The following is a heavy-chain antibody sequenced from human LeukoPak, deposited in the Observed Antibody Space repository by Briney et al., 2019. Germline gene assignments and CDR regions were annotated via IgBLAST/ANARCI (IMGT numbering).Heavy chain of an antibody. CDR3: ARAGEDVVLGPAPVGGSPYNWFDP. J-gene: IGHJ5*02. D-gene: IGHD2-2*01. CDR2: IYSGGST. CDR1: GFTVSSSY. V-gene: IGHV3-66*02. Sequence: SGGSLRLSCAASGFTVSSSYMSWVRQAPGKGLEWVSVIYSGGSTYYADSVKGRFTISRDNSKNALYLQMNSLRPEDTAVYYCARAGEDVVLGPAPVGGSPYNWFDPWGQGTLVTVSS.